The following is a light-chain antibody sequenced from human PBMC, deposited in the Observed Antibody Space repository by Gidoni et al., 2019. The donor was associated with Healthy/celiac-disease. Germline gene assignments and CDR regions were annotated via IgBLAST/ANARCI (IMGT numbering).Light chain of an antibody. CDR2: DAS. CDR1: QSVSSY. V-gene: IGKV3-11*01. Sequence: EIVLTQSPATLSLSPGERATLSCRASQSVSSYLAWYQQKPGQAPRLLIYDASNRATGIPARFSGSGSGTDFTLTISSLEPEDFAVYYCQQRSNWPRPFXQXTKVELK. J-gene: IGKJ1*01. CDR3: QQRSNWPRP.